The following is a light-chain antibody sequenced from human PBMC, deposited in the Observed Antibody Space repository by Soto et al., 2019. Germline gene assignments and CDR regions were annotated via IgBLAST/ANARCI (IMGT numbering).Light chain of an antibody. CDR1: QSVITSF. V-gene: IGKV3-20*01. J-gene: IGKJ5*01. CDR3: QQYGNSIPIT. Sequence: EVVLTQSPGTLSLSPGEIATLSFSASQSVITSFLAWYQQKPGQAPRLLIYGAFSRATGIPDRFSGSGSGTDFTLTISRLEPEDFAVYYCQQYGNSIPITFGQGTRLEIK. CDR2: GAF.